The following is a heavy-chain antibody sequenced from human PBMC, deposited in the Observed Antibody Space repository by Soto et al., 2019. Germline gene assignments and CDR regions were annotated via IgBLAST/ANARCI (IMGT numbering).Heavy chain of an antibody. CDR2: ISSVGTTT. J-gene: IGHJ6*02. D-gene: IGHD3-10*01. CDR1: GFTISDYY. V-gene: IGHV3-11*01. CDR3: AKDQEGSGSHWLGYNYYGMDV. Sequence: PGGSLRLSCEASGFTISDYYMSWIRQAPGKGLEWVSHISSVGTTTYYADSVKGRFSISMDNAKNSLYLQMNSLRAEDTAVYFCAKDQEGSGSHWLGYNYYGMDVWGQGTTVTVSS.